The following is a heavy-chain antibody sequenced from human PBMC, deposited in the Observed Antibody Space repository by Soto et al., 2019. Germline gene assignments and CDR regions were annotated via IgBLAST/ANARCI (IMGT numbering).Heavy chain of an antibody. J-gene: IGHJ6*03. V-gene: IGHV3-30*18. CDR1: GFTFSSYG. CDR3: AKAIWGSYRYYYYYYMDV. Sequence: GGSLRLSCAASGFTFSSYGMHWVRQAPGKGLEWVAVISYDGSNKYYADSVKGRFTISRDNSKNTLYLQMNSLRAEDTAVYYCAKAIWGSYRYYYYYYMDVWGKGTTVTVSS. CDR2: ISYDGSNK. D-gene: IGHD3-16*02.